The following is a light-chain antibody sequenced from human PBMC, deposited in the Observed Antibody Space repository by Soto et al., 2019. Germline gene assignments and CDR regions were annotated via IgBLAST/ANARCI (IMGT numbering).Light chain of an antibody. J-gene: IGKJ4*01. Sequence: EIVFTQSPGTLSLSAGERTTLSCRASETLSRNSLAWSPQGPGQTPRVLVYGASNRATGIPDNFSGRGSGIYFTVTICRLEREDFAVYYCEQYESLPISFGGGTKVDI. V-gene: IGKV3-20*01. CDR1: ETLSRNS. CDR2: GAS. CDR3: EQYESLPIS.